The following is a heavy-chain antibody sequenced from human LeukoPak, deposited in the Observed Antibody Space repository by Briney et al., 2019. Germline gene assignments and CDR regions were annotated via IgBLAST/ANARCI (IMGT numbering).Heavy chain of an antibody. J-gene: IGHJ6*02. Sequence: GGSLGLSCATSGFTFSSYGMHWVRQAPGKGLEWVAVIWYDGSSKYYADSVKGRFTISRVDSKNTLYLQMNSLTAEDTAVYYCAKDRGPRYSYGLDVWGQGTTVTVSS. CDR2: IWYDGSSK. V-gene: IGHV3-33*06. CDR1: GFTFSSYG. CDR3: AKDRGPRYSYGLDV.